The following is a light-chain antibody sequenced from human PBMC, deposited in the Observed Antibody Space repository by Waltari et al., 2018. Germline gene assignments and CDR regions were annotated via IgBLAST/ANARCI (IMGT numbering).Light chain of an antibody. V-gene: IGKV4-1*01. Sequence: DIVMTQSPDSLAVSLGERATINCKSSQSVLHSPVNKDYFDWFQQRPGQPPKLLIYWASTRESGVPDRFSGSGSGTDFTLTISSLQAEDVAVYYCQQYHSPPYTFGQGTKLEIK. CDR3: QQYHSPPYT. CDR1: QSVLHSPVNKDY. CDR2: WAS. J-gene: IGKJ2*01.